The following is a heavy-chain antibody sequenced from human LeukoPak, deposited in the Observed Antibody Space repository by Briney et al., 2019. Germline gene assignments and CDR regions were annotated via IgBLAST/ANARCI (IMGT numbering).Heavy chain of an antibody. V-gene: IGHV4-34*01. J-gene: IGHJ4*02. CDR2: IKHSGST. D-gene: IGHD2-15*01. CDR1: GGSFSGYY. CDR3: ARLWSTYCSGGSCPHQPNY. Sequence: SETLSLTCAVYGGSFSGYYWSWIRQPPGKGLGWIGEIKHSGSTNYNPSLKSRVTISVRTSKNQCSLKLSSVTAADTALYYCARLWSTYCSGGSCPHQPNYWGQGTLVTVSS.